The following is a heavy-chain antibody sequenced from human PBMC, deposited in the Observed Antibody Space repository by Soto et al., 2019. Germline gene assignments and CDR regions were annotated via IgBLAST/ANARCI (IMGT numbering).Heavy chain of an antibody. Sequence: QVQLQESGPGLVKPSQTLSLTCTVSGGSISSGDYYWSWIRQPPGKGLEWIGYIYYSGSTYYNPSLRSRVTISVDTPKNQFSLKLSSVTAADTAVYYCARPGLTGDNWYFDLWGRGPLVTVSS. CDR1: GGSISSGDYY. J-gene: IGHJ2*01. V-gene: IGHV4-30-4*01. CDR2: IYYSGST. CDR3: ARPGLTGDNWYFDL. D-gene: IGHD7-27*01.